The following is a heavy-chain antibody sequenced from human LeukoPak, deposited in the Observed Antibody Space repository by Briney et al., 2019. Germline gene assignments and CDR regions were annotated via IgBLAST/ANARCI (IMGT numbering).Heavy chain of an antibody. Sequence: GGSLRLSCAASGFTFSSYSMNWVRQAPGKGLERVSGIPGGGTSTHYADSVKGRFTISRDNSKYTLYLQMNSLRAEDTAVYYCAKDGCSSCYHWDAFDIWGQGTMVTVSS. CDR3: AKDGCSSCYHWDAFDI. D-gene: IGHD2-2*01. CDR2: IPGGGTST. J-gene: IGHJ3*02. CDR1: GFTFSSYS. V-gene: IGHV3-23*01.